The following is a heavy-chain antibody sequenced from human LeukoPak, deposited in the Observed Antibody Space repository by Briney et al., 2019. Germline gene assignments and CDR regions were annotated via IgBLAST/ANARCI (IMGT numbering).Heavy chain of an antibody. Sequence: GGSLRLSCAASGFTFSSYEMSWVRRAPGMGLEWVSYISDSGSTTYYADSVKGRFTISRDNAKNSLYLQMDSLTAEDTAVYYCARDHPSVSTFDCWGQGTLVTVSS. CDR2: ISDSGSTT. J-gene: IGHJ4*02. CDR3: ARDHPSVSTFDC. D-gene: IGHD5/OR15-5a*01. V-gene: IGHV3-48*03. CDR1: GFTFSSYE.